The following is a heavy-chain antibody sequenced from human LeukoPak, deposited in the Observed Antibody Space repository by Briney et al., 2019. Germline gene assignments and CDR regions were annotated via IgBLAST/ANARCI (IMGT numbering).Heavy chain of an antibody. D-gene: IGHD6-6*01. Sequence: ASVKVSCKVSGYTLTELSMHWVRQAPGKGLEWMGGFDPEDGETIYAQKFQGRVTMTRDTSISTAYMELSRLRSDDTAVYYCAREVKQLSPWGAFDIWGQGTMVTVSS. J-gene: IGHJ3*02. CDR2: FDPEDGET. CDR1: GYTLTELS. CDR3: AREVKQLSPWGAFDI. V-gene: IGHV1-24*01.